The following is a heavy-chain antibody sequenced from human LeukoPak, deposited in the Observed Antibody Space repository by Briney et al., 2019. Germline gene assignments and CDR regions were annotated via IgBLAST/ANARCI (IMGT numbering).Heavy chain of an antibody. CDR3: ARVESGSRWSGYSRAQYYFDY. D-gene: IGHD3-3*01. V-gene: IGHV4-34*01. CDR2: INHSGST. J-gene: IGHJ4*02. Sequence: SETLSLTCAVYGGSFSGYYWSWIRQPPGKGLEWIGEINHSGSTNYNPSLKSRVTISVDTSKNQFSLKLSSVTAADTAVYYCARVESGSRWSGYSRAQYYFDYWGQGTLVTVSS. CDR1: GGSFSGYY.